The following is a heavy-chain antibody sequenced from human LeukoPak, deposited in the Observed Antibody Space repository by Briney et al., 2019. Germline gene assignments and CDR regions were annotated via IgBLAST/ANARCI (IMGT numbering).Heavy chain of an antibody. D-gene: IGHD6-19*01. CDR2: ISYDGSNK. V-gene: IGHV3-30-3*01. Sequence: GRSLRLSCAASGFTFSSYAMHWVRQAPGKGLEWVAVISYDGSNKYYADSVKGRFTISRDNSKNTLYLQMNSLRAEDTAVYYCAKELSSGLDYWGQGTLVTVSS. CDR3: AKELSSGLDY. CDR1: GFTFSSYA. J-gene: IGHJ4*02.